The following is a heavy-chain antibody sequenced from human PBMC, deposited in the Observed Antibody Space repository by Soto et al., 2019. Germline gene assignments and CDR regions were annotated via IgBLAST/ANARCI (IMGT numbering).Heavy chain of an antibody. Sequence: QVQLVQSGAEVKKPGASVKVSCKASGDTFTRYDIFWVRQATGQGLEWMGRINPNSGNTRYAQKFQGRVTMTTNTSISTAYMEVSSLRSEDTAVYYCARGPGQHLRRYYAMDVWGQGTTVTVSS. J-gene: IGHJ6*02. CDR1: GDTFTRYD. V-gene: IGHV1-8*01. D-gene: IGHD6-13*01. CDR3: ARGPGQHLRRYYAMDV. CDR2: INPNSGNT.